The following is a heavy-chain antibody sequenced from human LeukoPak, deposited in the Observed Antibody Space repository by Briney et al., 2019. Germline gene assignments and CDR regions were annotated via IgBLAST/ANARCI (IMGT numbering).Heavy chain of an antibody. CDR3: ARAGLGSYRPYYFDF. V-gene: IGHV3-21*01. CDR1: GFTFNSYS. D-gene: IGHD3-16*02. Sequence: MPGGSLRLSCAASGFTFNSYSMNWVRRAPGKGLEWVSSISSSSSYIYYVDSLKGRFTISRDNAKTSLYLQMNSLRAEDTAVYYCARAGLGSYRPYYFDFWGQGTLVTVSS. CDR2: ISSSSSYI. J-gene: IGHJ4*02.